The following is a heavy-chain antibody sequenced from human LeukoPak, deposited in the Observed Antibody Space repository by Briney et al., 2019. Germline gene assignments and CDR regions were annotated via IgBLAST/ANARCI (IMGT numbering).Heavy chain of an antibody. D-gene: IGHD1-1*01. CDR2: IYSGGNP. Sequence: GGSLRLSCAASGFTGFTVSGNYMSWVRQAPGKGLEWISLIYSGGNPYYADSVKGRFTISRDNSKNTLYLQMNSLRAEDTAVFYCAKDDTHTGPIGGCDYWGQGTLVTVSS. CDR1: GFTGFTVSGNY. J-gene: IGHJ4*02. V-gene: IGHV3-53*05. CDR3: AKDDTHTGPIGGCDY.